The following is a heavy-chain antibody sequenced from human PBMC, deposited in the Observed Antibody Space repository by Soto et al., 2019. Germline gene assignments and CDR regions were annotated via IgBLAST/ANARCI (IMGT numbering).Heavy chain of an antibody. J-gene: IGHJ4*02. CDR3: ARIGYSSSSFDY. V-gene: IGHV3-7*05. Sequence: GGSLRLSCAASGFTFSNYWMSWVRQAPGKGLEWVANMNQDGSVKYFVDSVKGRFTVSRDNAKNSQFLQMNSLRVEDTAVYYCARIGYSSSSFDYWGQGTLVTVSS. CDR2: MNQDGSVK. D-gene: IGHD6-6*01. CDR1: GFTFSNYW.